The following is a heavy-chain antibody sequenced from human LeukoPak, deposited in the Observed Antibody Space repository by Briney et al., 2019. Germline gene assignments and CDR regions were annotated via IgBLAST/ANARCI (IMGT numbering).Heavy chain of an antibody. CDR2: INHSGST. D-gene: IGHD3-9*01. V-gene: IGHV4-34*01. CDR1: GGSFSGYY. Sequence: SETLSLTCAVYGGSFSGYYWSWIRQPPGKGLEWIGEINHSGSTNYNPSLKSRVTISVDTSKNQFSLKLSSVTAADTAVYYCARERPSYYDILTGYYPRSLPYYFDYWGQGALVTVSS. CDR3: ARERPSYYDILTGYYPRSLPYYFDY. J-gene: IGHJ4*02.